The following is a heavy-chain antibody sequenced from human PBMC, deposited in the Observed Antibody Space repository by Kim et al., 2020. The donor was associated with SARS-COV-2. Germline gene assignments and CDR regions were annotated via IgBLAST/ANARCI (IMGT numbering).Heavy chain of an antibody. CDR3: AREGLDY. CDR2: YSYT. V-gene: IGHV5-10-1*01. J-gene: IGHJ4*02. Sequence: YSYTNYSPSFQGHVTISADKSISTAYLQWSSLKASDTAMYYCAREGLDYWGQGTLVTVSS.